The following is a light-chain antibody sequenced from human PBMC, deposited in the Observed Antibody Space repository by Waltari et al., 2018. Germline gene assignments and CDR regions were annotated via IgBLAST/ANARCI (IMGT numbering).Light chain of an antibody. Sequence: QLVLTQSPSASASLGDSVKLTCTLSSGHSSNIIAWHQQQPEKGPRYLMKVNSDGSHSKGDGLPDRFSGSSAGAERYLTISSVQSEDEADYYCQTGGHGTWVFGGGTTLTVL. CDR1: SGHSSNI. CDR2: VNSDGSH. CDR3: QTGGHGTWV. J-gene: IGLJ3*02. V-gene: IGLV4-69*01.